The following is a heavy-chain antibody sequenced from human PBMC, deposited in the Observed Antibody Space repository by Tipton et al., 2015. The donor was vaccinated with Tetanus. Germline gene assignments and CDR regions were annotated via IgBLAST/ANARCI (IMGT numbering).Heavy chain of an antibody. D-gene: IGHD6-19*01. CDR3: ARGPKHWLTAGQVF. CDR1: GGSISSSNW. V-gene: IGHV4-4*02. J-gene: IGHJ4*02. Sequence: GLVKPSGTLSLTCAVSGGSISSSNWWSWVRQSPGKGLEWIGEIHLSGSTSYNPSLKIRVSMSVDKSKNQFSLKLNSVTAADSASYYCARGPKHWLTAGQVFCGQGILVTVSS. CDR2: IHLSGST.